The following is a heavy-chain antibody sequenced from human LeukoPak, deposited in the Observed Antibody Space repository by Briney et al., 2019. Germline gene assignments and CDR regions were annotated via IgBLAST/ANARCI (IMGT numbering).Heavy chain of an antibody. J-gene: IGHJ3*02. D-gene: IGHD3-10*01. Sequence: GGSLRLSCAASGFTFSSYWMSWVRQAPGKGLEWVANIKQDGSEKYYVDSVKGRFTISRDNAKNSLYLQMNSLRAEDTAVYYCARDRGPLLGFAFDIWGQGTMVTVSS. V-gene: IGHV3-7*01. CDR1: GFTFSSYW. CDR2: IKQDGSEK. CDR3: ARDRGPLLGFAFDI.